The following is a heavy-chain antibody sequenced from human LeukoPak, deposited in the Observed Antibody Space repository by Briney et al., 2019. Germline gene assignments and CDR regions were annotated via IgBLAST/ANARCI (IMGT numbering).Heavy chain of an antibody. Sequence: ASVKVSCKVSGYSFINYGISWVRQAPGQGLEWMGWISVNGGYTNFAQSHRDIVTLTTDTSTSTAYMELTDLRSDDTAVYYCAREGGIAAGWETDWGQGTLVTVSS. CDR3: AREGGIAAGWETD. V-gene: IGHV1-18*01. CDR2: ISVNGGYT. J-gene: IGHJ4*02. D-gene: IGHD6-13*01. CDR1: GYSFINYG.